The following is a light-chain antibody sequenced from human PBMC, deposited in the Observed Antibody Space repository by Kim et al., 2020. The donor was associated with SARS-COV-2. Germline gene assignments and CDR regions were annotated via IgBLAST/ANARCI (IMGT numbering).Light chain of an antibody. CDR3: QVWDSSTEV. Sequence: SYELTQPLSVSVALGQTAKITCGGNNIGHKYVHWYQQKPGQAPVLVMYKDSSRPSGIPERFSSSNSGNTATLTISRAQAGDEAEYYCQVWDSSTEVFGRGSKLTVL. CDR1: NIGHKY. J-gene: IGLJ3*02. CDR2: KDS. V-gene: IGLV3-9*01.